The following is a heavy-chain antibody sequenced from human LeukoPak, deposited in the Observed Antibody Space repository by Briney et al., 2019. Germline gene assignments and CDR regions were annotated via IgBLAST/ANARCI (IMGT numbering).Heavy chain of an antibody. CDR2: LYSGGAT. D-gene: IGHD4/OR15-4a*01. J-gene: IGHJ4*02. CDR1: GFTFSTYG. V-gene: IGHV3-66*01. CDR3: TRDSANYHFAY. Sequence: GGSLRPSCAASGFTFSTYGMHWVRQAPGKGLEWVSVLYSGGATYYADSVKGRFTISRDNSKNIVFLQMNDLRTEDTAFYYCTRDSANYHFAYWGQGALVTVSS.